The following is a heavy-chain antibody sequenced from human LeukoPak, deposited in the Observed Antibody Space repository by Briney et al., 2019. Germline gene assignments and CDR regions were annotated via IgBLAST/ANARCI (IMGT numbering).Heavy chain of an antibody. D-gene: IGHD3-16*01. CDR3: ARADLGLFHFDH. Sequence: GRSLRLSCAASGFTFSSYGMHWVRQAPGKGLEWVAVISYDGSNKYYADSVKGRFTISRDNAKNSLYLQMNSLRAEDTAVYYCARADLGLFHFDHWGQGTLVTVSS. V-gene: IGHV3-30*03. J-gene: IGHJ4*02. CDR1: GFTFSSYG. CDR2: ISYDGSNK.